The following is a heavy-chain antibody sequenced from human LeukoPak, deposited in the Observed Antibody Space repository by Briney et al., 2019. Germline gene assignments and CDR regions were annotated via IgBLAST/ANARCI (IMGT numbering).Heavy chain of an antibody. CDR3: ERDAGDYYAGMDV. CDR2: ISRIIRTI. D-gene: IGHD4-17*01. CDR1: GVTFNTYD. V-gene: IGHV3-48*04. Sequence: PGGALRLSCAASGVTFNTYDMNWGRQAPGKGLGWVSYISRIIRTIFYTESVKGRFNIYRDNAKKSLYLQMNSLRAEDTAVYYCERDAGDYYAGMDVWGEGPTVTVSS. J-gene: IGHJ6*04.